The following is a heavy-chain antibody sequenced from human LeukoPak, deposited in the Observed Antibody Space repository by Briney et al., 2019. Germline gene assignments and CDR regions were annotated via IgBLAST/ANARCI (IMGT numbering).Heavy chain of an antibody. CDR1: GYTFTCYY. Sequence: GASVKVSCKASGYTFTCYYMHWVRQAPGQGLEWMGGIIPIFGTANYAQKFQGRVTITADESTSTAYMELSSLRSEDTAVYYCAREAEWAFGIWGQGTMVTVSS. J-gene: IGHJ3*02. CDR3: AREAEWAFGI. V-gene: IGHV1-69*13. CDR2: IIPIFGTA. D-gene: IGHD2-8*01.